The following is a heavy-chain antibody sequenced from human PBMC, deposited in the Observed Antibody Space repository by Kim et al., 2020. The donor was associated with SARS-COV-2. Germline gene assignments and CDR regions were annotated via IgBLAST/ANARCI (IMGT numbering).Heavy chain of an antibody. V-gene: IGHV3-74*01. CDR3: ARETPVRGEYYFDY. CDR1: GFTFSTYW. Sequence: GGSLRLSCAASGFTFSTYWMHWVRQAPGKGLVWVSRINRDGSTTNYADSVKGRFTISRDNAKNTLYLQINSLRAEDTAVYYCARETPVRGEYYFDYWGQGILVTVSS. CDR2: INRDGSTT. J-gene: IGHJ4*02. D-gene: IGHD3-10*01.